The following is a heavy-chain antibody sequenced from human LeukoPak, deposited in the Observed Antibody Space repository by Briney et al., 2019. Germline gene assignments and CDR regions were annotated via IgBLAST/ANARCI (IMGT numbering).Heavy chain of an antibody. J-gene: IGHJ4*02. CDR2: ISTSSSYI. D-gene: IGHD3-16*01. CDR1: GFTFRSYS. CDR3: ARDRSTNSYAEYFFDY. V-gene: IGHV3-21*01. Sequence: PGGSLRLSRAASGFTFRSYSMNWVRQAPGKGLEWVSSISTSSSYIYYADSVKGRFTISRDNAKNLLYLQMNSLRAEDTAVYHCARDRSTNSYAEYFFDYWGQGTLVTVSS.